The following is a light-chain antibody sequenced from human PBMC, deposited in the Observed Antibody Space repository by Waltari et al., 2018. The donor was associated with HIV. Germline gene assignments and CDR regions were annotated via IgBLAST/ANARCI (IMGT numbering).Light chain of an antibody. CDR1: QDINNY. J-gene: IGKJ2*01. CDR2: DAS. Sequence: DIQMTQSPSSLSASVGDRVPITCQASQDINNYLNWYQQKPGKAPKLLIYDASNLETGVPSRFSGSGSGTDFTFTISSLQPEDIATYYCQQYDNLPLYTFGQGTKLEIK. CDR3: QQYDNLPLYT. V-gene: IGKV1-33*01.